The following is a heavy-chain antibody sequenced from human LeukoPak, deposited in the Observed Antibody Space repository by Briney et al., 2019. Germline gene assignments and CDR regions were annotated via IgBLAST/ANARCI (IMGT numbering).Heavy chain of an antibody. Sequence: ASVKVSCKASGYTFTDYYMYWVRQAPGQGLEWMGWINPNSGGTNYAQKFQDRVTMTSDTSISTAYMELSSLRSDDTAVYYCARDRLPHYTAWIDYWGQGTLVTVSS. CDR2: INPNSGGT. CDR1: GYTFTDYY. J-gene: IGHJ4*02. CDR3: ARDRLPHYTAWIDY. V-gene: IGHV1-2*02. D-gene: IGHD5-18*01.